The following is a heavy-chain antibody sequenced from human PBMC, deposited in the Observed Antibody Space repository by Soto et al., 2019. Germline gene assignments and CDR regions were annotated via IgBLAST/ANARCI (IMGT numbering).Heavy chain of an antibody. Sequence: GGSLRLSCAASGFTFSSYSMNWVRQAPGKGLEWVSSISSSSSYIYYADSVKGRFTISRDNAKNSLYLQMNSLRAEDTAVYYCARVLPERYYYDFWSGYSSNWFDPWGQGTLVTVSS. CDR3: ARVLPERYYYDFWSGYSSNWFDP. J-gene: IGHJ5*02. D-gene: IGHD3-3*01. CDR2: ISSSSSYI. V-gene: IGHV3-21*01. CDR1: GFTFSSYS.